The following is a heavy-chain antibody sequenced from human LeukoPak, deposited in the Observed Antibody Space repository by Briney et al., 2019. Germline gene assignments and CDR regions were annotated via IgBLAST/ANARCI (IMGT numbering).Heavy chain of an antibody. V-gene: IGHV1-8*01. CDR1: GYTFTSYD. CDR3: ARGPYEGYCSSTSCHPSYYYYYMDV. Sequence: ASVKVSCKASGYTFTSYDINWVRQATGQGLEWMGWMNPNSGNTGYAQKFQGRVTMTRDMSTSTVYMELSSLRSEDTAVYYCARGPYEGYCSSTSCHPSYYYYYMDVWGKGTTVTVSS. D-gene: IGHD2-2*01. CDR2: MNPNSGNT. J-gene: IGHJ6*03.